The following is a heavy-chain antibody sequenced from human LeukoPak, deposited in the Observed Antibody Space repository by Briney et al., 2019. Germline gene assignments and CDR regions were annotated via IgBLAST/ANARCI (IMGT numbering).Heavy chain of an antibody. J-gene: IGHJ5*02. CDR2: IYYSGST. D-gene: IGHD6-13*01. CDR1: GGSISSYY. CDR3: AKLLPAYSSSVGNWFRP. Sequence: PSETLSLTCTVSGGSISSYYWSWIRQPPGKGLEWIGYIYYSGSTDYNPSLKSRVTISVDTSKNQFFLKLSSVTAADTAVYYCAKLLPAYSSSVGNWFRPWGQGTLVTVSS. V-gene: IGHV4-59*01.